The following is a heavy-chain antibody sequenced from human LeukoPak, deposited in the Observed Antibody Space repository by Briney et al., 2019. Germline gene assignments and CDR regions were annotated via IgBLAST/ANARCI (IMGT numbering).Heavy chain of an antibody. D-gene: IGHD3-16*01. CDR1: GFTFSSYS. CDR2: ISSSSSYI. J-gene: IGHJ4*02. Sequence: GGSLRLSCAASGFTFSSYSMNWVRQAPGKGLEWVSSISSSSSYIYYADSVKGRFTISRDNAKNSLYLQMNSLRAEDTAVYYCARASGGGGFDYWGRGTLVTVSS. V-gene: IGHV3-21*01. CDR3: ARASGGGGFDY.